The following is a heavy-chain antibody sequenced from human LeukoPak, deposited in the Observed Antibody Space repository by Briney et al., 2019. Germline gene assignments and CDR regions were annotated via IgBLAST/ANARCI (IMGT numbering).Heavy chain of an antibody. Sequence: GGSLRLSCVASGFTFSNYAMSWVRQAPGKGLDWVSVISGSAGKIRYAGSVKGRFTISRDNSENTVYLQMNNLRAEDTAVYYCAGRVTGYSSGYVYWGQGTLVTVSS. V-gene: IGHV3-23*01. CDR1: GFTFSNYA. CDR2: ISGSAGKI. CDR3: AGRVTGYSSGYVY. D-gene: IGHD5-18*01. J-gene: IGHJ4*02.